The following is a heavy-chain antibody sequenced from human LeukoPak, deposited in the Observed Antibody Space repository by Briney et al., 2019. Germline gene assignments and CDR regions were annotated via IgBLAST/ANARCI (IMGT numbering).Heavy chain of an antibody. Sequence: SETLSLTCTVSGGSMRNYYWSWIRQSPGKGLEWIGYIYYSGTTKYNPSLQSRVTISLDTSKNQFSLKLSSVTAADTAVFYCARLVAGNYFDYWGQGTLVTVPS. J-gene: IGHJ4*02. CDR1: GGSMRNYY. V-gene: IGHV4-59*08. CDR3: ARLVAGNYFDY. D-gene: IGHD6-19*01. CDR2: IYYSGTT.